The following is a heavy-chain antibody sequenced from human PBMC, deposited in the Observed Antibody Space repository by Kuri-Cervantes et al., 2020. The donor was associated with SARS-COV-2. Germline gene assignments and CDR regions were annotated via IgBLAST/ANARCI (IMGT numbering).Heavy chain of an antibody. V-gene: IGHV1-69*06. CDR3: ASFGRSSYGYDYYYYYGMDV. CDR1: GGTFSSYA. J-gene: IGHJ6*02. Sequence: SVKVSCKASGGTFSSYAISWVRQAPGQGLEWMGGIIPIFGTANYAQKFQGRVTITADKSTSTAYMELSSLRSEDTAVYYCASFGRSSYGYDYYYYYGMDVWGRGTTVTVSS. CDR2: IIPIFGTA. D-gene: IGHD5-18*01.